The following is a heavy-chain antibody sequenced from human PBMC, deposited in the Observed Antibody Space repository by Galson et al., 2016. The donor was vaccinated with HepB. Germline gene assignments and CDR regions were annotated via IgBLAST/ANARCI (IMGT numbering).Heavy chain of an antibody. CDR3: VRVRADYGGNMPDAFDI. V-gene: IGHV3-21*01. Sequence: SLRLSCAASGFTFSRYTMNWVRQAPGRGLEWVSSISSGSSYIYYADSVKGRFTISRDNAKNSLYLQMNSLIAENTAVYYCVRVRADYGGNMPDAFDIWGQGTMVTVSS. J-gene: IGHJ3*02. CDR1: GFTFSRYT. D-gene: IGHD4-23*01. CDR2: ISSGSSYI.